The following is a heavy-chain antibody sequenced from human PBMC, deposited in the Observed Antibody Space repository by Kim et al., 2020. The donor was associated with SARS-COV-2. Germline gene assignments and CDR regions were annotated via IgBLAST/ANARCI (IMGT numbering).Heavy chain of an antibody. CDR3: AKIAAAGIYYYYGMDV. Sequence: GGSLRLSCAASGFTFSSYGMHWVRQAPGKGLVWVAVIWYDGSNKYYADSVKGRFTISRDNSKNTLYLQMNRLRAEDTAVYYCAKIAAAGIYYYYGMDVWGQGTTVTVSS. CDR2: IWYDGSNK. D-gene: IGHD6-13*01. CDR1: GFTFSSYG. V-gene: IGHV3-33*06. J-gene: IGHJ6*02.